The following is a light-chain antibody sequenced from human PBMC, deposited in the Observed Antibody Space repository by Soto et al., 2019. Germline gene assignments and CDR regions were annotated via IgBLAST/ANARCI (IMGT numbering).Light chain of an antibody. Sequence: DIRLTQSPSTLSASVGDRVTITCRASQSISDRLAWYQQKSGKAPRLLIYRAPSLENEVPSRFSGSGSGTEFTLTIISLQPDDFATYYCQQYNLYSAITFGQGTKLEI. CDR3: QQYNLYSAIT. CDR2: RAP. J-gene: IGKJ2*01. V-gene: IGKV1-5*03. CDR1: QSISDR.